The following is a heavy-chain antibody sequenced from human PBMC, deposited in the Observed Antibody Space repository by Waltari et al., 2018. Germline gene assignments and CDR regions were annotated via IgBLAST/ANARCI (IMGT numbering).Heavy chain of an antibody. CDR3: AIPPGEKWSSAWWDY. Sequence: QVQLVQSGAEVKKPGASVKVSCTASGYTFTSYAINWVRPARGQGLEWMGGIIPIFGTANYAQKCQGRVTITTDESTSTAYMELSSLRSEDTAVYYCAIPPGEKWSSAWWDYWGQGTLVTVSS. V-gene: IGHV1-69*01. CDR1: GYTFTSYA. D-gene: IGHD6-19*01. CDR2: IIPIFGTA. J-gene: IGHJ4*02.